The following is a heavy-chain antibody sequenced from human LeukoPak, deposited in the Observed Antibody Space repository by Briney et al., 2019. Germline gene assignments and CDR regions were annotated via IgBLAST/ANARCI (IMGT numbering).Heavy chain of an antibody. V-gene: IGHV4-4*07. Sequence: SESLSLTCTLSGGSISSFSWSCMRQPAGRGLEWIGRIYPRESPNYNPCLKSRVIMSVDKSKNQFSLKLRPVTAADTAVYYCAREWHHVFDYWGQGNLVTVSS. J-gene: IGHJ4*02. D-gene: IGHD5-12*01. CDR1: GGSISSFS. CDR2: IYPRESP. CDR3: AREWHHVFDY.